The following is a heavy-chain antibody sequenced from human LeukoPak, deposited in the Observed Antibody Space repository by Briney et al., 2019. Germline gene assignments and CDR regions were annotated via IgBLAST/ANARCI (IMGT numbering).Heavy chain of an antibody. V-gene: IGHV4-61*02. CDR3: ARDASEVYYYYMDV. CDR1: GGSISSGSYY. CDR2: IYTSGST. J-gene: IGHJ6*03. Sequence: PSETLSLTCTVSGGSISSGSYYWSWIRQPAGKGLEWIGRIYTSGSTNYNPSLKSRVTISVDTSKNQFSLKLSSVTVADTAVYYCARDASEVYYYYMDVWGKGTTVTISS.